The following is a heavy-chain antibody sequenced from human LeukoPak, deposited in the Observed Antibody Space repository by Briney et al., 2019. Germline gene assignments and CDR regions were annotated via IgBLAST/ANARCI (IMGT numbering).Heavy chain of an antibody. J-gene: IGHJ6*03. Sequence: ASVKVSCKASGYTFISYYIHWVRQALGQGLEWMGIINPSGGSTSYAQKFQGRVSMTRDTSTSTVYMELSSLRSEDTAVYYCARGYSGYYYYMDVWGKGTTVTVSS. CDR2: INPSGGST. CDR1: GYTFISYY. CDR3: ARGYSGYYYYMDV. V-gene: IGHV1-46*01. D-gene: IGHD5-12*01.